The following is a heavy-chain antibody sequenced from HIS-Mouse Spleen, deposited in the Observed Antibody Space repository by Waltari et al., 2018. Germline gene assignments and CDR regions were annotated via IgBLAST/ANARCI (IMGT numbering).Heavy chain of an antibody. CDR3: AKASSGWLDY. CDR2: ISYDGSNK. V-gene: IGHV3-30*18. CDR1: GFTFSSYG. J-gene: IGHJ4*02. Sequence: QVQLVESGGGVVQPGRSLRLSCAASGFTFSSYGMHWVRQAPGKGVDWVAVISYDGSNKYYADSVKGRFTISRDNSKNTLYLQMNSLRAEDTAVYYCAKASSGWLDYWGQGTLVTVSS. D-gene: IGHD6-19*01.